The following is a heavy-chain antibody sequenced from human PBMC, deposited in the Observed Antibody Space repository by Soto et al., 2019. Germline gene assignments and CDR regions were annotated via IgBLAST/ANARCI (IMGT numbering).Heavy chain of an antibody. Sequence: QVQLLQSGAEVKKPGSSVRVSCEASGGTFRTYAISWVRQAPGQGLEWMGEIIPIFGTVNYAQKVQGRVTITADESKTTVYMALRSLRSEDRAVYYCAKGAVAGTPTSYYYYGMDVWGQGTTVTVSS. D-gene: IGHD6-19*01. CDR1: GGTFRTYA. CDR3: AKGAVAGTPTSYYYYGMDV. CDR2: IIPIFGTV. V-gene: IGHV1-69*12. J-gene: IGHJ6*02.